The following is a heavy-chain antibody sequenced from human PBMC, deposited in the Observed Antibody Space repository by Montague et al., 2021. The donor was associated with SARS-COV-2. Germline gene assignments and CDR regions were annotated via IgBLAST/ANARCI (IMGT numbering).Heavy chain of an antibody. CDR2: IYPDDSDT. V-gene: IGHV5-51*01. CDR1: GYSFTSYW. D-gene: IGHD3-10*01. Sequence: QSGAEVKKPGESPKISCKGSGYSFTSYWVGWVRQMPRKGLEWMGIIYPDDSDTRYSPSFQGQVTISADKSISTAYLQWSSLKASDTAMYYCARLSYYGSGSYPFDYWGQGTLVTVSS. CDR3: ARLSYYGSGSYPFDY. J-gene: IGHJ4*02.